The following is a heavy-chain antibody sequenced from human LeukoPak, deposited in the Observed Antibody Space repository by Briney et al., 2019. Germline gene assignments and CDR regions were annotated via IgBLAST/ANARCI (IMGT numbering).Heavy chain of an antibody. CDR2: ISSSGSTI. CDR3: ARDSPHYDYVWGRIDY. J-gene: IGHJ4*02. Sequence: GGSLRLSCAASGFTFSSYEMNWVRQAPGKGLEWVSYISSSGSTIYYADSVKGRFTISRDDAKNSLYLQMNSLRAEDTAVYYRARDSPHYDYVWGRIDYWGQGTLVTVSS. CDR1: GFTFSSYE. V-gene: IGHV3-48*03. D-gene: IGHD3-16*01.